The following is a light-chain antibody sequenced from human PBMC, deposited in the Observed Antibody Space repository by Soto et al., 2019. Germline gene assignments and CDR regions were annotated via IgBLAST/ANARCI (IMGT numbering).Light chain of an antibody. J-gene: IGKJ1*01. V-gene: IGKV1-6*01. CDR3: LQDGTYPWT. Sequence: ANQMTQSPSSLSASVGDKVTITCRASQAIRTSLVWYQQKSGKAPSLLIADASSRHSGVPSRFSGSGFGTDFNLTINGLQPEDFATYYCLQDGTYPWTFGQGTRVDIK. CDR1: QAIRTS. CDR2: DAS.